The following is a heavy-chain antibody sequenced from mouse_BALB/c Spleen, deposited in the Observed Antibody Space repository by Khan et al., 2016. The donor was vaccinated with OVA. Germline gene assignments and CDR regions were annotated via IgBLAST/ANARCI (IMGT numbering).Heavy chain of an antibody. J-gene: IGHJ3*01. CDR1: GYIFTSYY. V-gene: IGHV1S56*01. D-gene: IGHD2-1*01. CDR3: AREGYYGNYRAWFAY. CDR2: IYPGNLNT. Sequence: QVRLQQSGPELVKPGASVRISCKASGYIFTSYYINWVKQRPGQGLEWIGWIYPGNLNTTYNEKFKGKATLTADKSSNTAYMQLSSLTSEDSAVYFCAREGYYGNYRAWFAYWGQGTLVTVSA.